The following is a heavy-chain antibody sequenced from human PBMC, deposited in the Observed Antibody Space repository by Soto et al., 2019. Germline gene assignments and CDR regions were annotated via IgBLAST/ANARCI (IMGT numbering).Heavy chain of an antibody. J-gene: IGHJ6*02. Sequence: QVQLVGSGGGVVQPGRSLRLSCAASGFTFSNYGMHWVRQAPGKGLEWVAIIWHDGNNKYYADSVRGRFIISRDNSKNRLYLQMNSLRAEDTAVYYCASDLVGASDSYGLDVWGQGTPVTVSS. CDR1: GFTFSNYG. CDR2: IWHDGNNK. CDR3: ASDLVGASDSYGLDV. D-gene: IGHD1-26*01. V-gene: IGHV3-33*01.